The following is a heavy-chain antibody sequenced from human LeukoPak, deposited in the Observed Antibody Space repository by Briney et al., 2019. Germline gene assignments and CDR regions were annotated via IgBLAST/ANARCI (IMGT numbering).Heavy chain of an antibody. Sequence: SETLSLTCTVSGGSISSSSYYWGWIRQPPGKGLEWIGSIYYSGSTYYNPSLKSRVTISVDTSKNQFSLKLSSVTAADTAVYYCAAGRITIFGVVIIPDAFDIWGRGTMVTVSS. D-gene: IGHD3-3*01. V-gene: IGHV4-39*01. J-gene: IGHJ3*02. CDR1: GGSISSSSYY. CDR3: AAGRITIFGVVIIPDAFDI. CDR2: IYYSGST.